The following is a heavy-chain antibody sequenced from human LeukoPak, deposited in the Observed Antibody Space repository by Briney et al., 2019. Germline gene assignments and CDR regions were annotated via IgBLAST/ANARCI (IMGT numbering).Heavy chain of an antibody. D-gene: IGHD3-10*01. CDR1: GFSFSTSV. CDR2: IVVGNGRT. V-gene: IGHV1-58*01. Sequence: GASVKVSCKASGFSFSTSVVQWVRQARGQRLEWIGWIVVGNGRTNYAQKFQERVTITRDMSKSTAYLELSSLRSGDTAVYYCAADPGSLRSDYTTEYFYYYLDVWGKGTTVTVSS. J-gene: IGHJ6*03. CDR3: AADPGSLRSDYTTEYFYYYLDV.